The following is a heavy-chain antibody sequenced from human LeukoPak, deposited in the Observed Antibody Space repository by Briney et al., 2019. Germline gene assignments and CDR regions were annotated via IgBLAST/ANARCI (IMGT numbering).Heavy chain of an antibody. CDR3: AKEVGATRDDLVDP. D-gene: IGHD1-26*01. CDR1: GFTFSDYN. V-gene: IGHV3-23*01. CDR2: ISGSGGST. J-gene: IGHJ5*02. Sequence: GGSLRLSCAASGFTFSDYNMHWVRQAPGKGLEWVSAISGSGGSTYYADSVKGRFTISRDNSKNTLYLQMNSLRAEDTAVYYCAKEVGATRDDLVDPWGQGTLVTVSS.